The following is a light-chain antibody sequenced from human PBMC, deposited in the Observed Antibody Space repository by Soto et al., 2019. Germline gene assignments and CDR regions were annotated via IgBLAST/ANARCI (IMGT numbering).Light chain of an antibody. V-gene: IGLV2-14*01. CDR2: DVS. Sequence: QSALTQPASVSGSPGQSITISCTGTSSDVGGYNYVSWYQQHPGKAPKLMIYDVSNLPSGVSNRFSGSKSGNTASLTISGLQAEDEADYYCSSYTSRSTLVFGGGTKVTVL. CDR3: SSYTSRSTLV. CDR1: SSDVGGYNY. J-gene: IGLJ2*01.